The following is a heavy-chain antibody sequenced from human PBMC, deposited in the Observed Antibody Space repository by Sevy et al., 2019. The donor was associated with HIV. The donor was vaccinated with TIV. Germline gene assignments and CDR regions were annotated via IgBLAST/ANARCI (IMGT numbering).Heavy chain of an antibody. D-gene: IGHD3-10*01. CDR3: ARGGVLWFGEFHRGYDYYYGMDV. V-gene: IGHV1-8*01. CDR2: MNPNSGNT. J-gene: IGHJ6*02. CDR1: GYTFTSYD. Sequence: ASVKVSCKASGYTFTSYDINWVRQATGQGLEWMGWMNPNSGNTGYAQKFQGRVTMTRNTSISTAYMELSSLRSEDTAVYYCARGGVLWFGEFHRGYDYYYGMDVWGQGTTVTVFS.